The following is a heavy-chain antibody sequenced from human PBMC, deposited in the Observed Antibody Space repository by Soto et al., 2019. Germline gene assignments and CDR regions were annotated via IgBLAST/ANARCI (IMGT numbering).Heavy chain of an antibody. CDR1: GDSVSRNSAA. CDR3: TGQSVAGAIDY. Sequence: SQTLSLTCAISGDSVSRNSAAWKWIRQSPSRGLEWLGRTYYRSKWYHGYAVSVKSRITINPDTSKNQFSLQLSSVTPEDTGVYYCTGQSVAGAIDYWGQGTPVTSPQ. D-gene: IGHD6-19*01. CDR2: TYYRSKWYH. V-gene: IGHV6-1*01. J-gene: IGHJ4*02.